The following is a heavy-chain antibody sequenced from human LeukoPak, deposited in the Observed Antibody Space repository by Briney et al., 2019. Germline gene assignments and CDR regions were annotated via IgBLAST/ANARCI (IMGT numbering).Heavy chain of an antibody. D-gene: IGHD3-10*01. Sequence: GGSLRLSCAASGFTFSDYYMSWIRQAPGKGLEWVSYISSSGSTIYYADSVKDRFTISRDNAKNSLYLQMNSLRAEDTAVYYCAGAYYYGSARPSAQFDYWGQGTLVTVSS. CDR3: AGAYYYGSARPSAQFDY. CDR2: ISSSGSTI. J-gene: IGHJ4*02. CDR1: GFTFSDYY. V-gene: IGHV3-11*04.